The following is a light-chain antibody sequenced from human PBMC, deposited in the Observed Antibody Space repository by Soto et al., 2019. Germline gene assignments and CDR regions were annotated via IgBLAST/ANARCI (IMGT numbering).Light chain of an antibody. CDR3: HQTSSPPDT. Sequence: DIRMTQSPSSLSASVGDRVTITCRASQSIDTHLNWYQQHPGKAPNALIYEASNLQSGVPSRFSGSGSGTDFTLTIRDLQPGDSATYYCHQTSSPPDTFGQGTKVQIK. V-gene: IGKV1-39*01. J-gene: IGKJ1*01. CDR1: QSIDTH. CDR2: EAS.